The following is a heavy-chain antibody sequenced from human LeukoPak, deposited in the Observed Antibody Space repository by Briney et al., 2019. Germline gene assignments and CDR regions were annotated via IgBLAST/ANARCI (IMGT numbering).Heavy chain of an antibody. D-gene: IGHD1-26*01. Sequence: SQTLSLTCAISGDSVSSNTAGWSWIRQSPSRGLEWLGRLYYRSYWINYYAVSVKSRLTIVPDTPKDQFSLQLNSVTPDDTAVYYCARDQGGASKGAAFDIWGQGTLVTASS. CDR3: ARDQGGASKGAAFDI. CDR1: GDSVSSNTAG. J-gene: IGHJ3*02. V-gene: IGHV6-1*01. CDR2: LYYRSYWIN.